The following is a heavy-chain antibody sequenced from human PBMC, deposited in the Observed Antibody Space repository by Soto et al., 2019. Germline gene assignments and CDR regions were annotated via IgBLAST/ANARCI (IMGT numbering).Heavy chain of an antibody. CDR2: ISAYNGNT. Sequence: ASVKVSCKASGYTFTSYGISWVRQAPGQGLEWMGWISAYNGNTNYAQKLQGRVTMTTDTSTSTAYMELRSLRSDDTAVYYCARDPMVRGEGWLDPCGQGIMLTVST. CDR1: GYTFTSYG. J-gene: IGHJ5*02. D-gene: IGHD3-10*01. V-gene: IGHV1-18*04. CDR3: ARDPMVRGEGWLDP.